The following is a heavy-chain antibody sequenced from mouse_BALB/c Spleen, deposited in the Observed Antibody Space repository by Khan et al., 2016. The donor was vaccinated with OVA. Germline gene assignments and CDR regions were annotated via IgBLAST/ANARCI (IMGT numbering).Heavy chain of an antibody. J-gene: IGHJ2*01. CDR3: ARGNNDGYYFDY. CDR1: GYSITSGYA. D-gene: IGHD1-3*01. CDR2: ISYSGVT. Sequence: EVQLQESGPGLVKPSQSLSLTCTVTGYSITSGYAWNWIRQFPGNKLEWMGYISYSGVTSYPPSLKSRISITRDTSKNQFFLQLNSVTTEDTATYDSARGNNDGYYFDYGGQGTTVTVSA. V-gene: IGHV3-2*02.